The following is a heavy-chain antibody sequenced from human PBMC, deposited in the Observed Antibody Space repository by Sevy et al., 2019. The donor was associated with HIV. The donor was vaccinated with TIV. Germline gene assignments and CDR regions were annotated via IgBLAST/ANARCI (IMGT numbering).Heavy chain of an antibody. J-gene: IGHJ4*02. CDR3: TSCRGDGYNEFDY. CDR2: IFPGDSDI. V-gene: IGHV5-51*01. D-gene: IGHD3-10*01. CDR1: GYTFTSYW. Sequence: GESLKISCKGSGYTFTSYWIGWVRQMPGKGLEWMGIIFPGDSDIRYSPSFQGQVTISADKSINTAFLQWSSLKASDTAIYYCTSCRGDGYNEFDYWGQGTLVTVSS.